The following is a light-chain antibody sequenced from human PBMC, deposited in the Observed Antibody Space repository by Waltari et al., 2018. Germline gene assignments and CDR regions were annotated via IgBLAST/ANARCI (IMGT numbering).Light chain of an antibody. Sequence: EIVFTQSPGPAALSSGERVPLSCRASQSVGSSSLAWYQQKPGQAPRLVIYRASRRATGIPDRFSGSGSGTDFSLTISRLEPEDFAVYYCQQHGTLPATFGQGTKVEIK. V-gene: IGKV3-20*01. CDR3: QQHGTLPAT. CDR1: QSVGSSS. CDR2: RAS. J-gene: IGKJ1*01.